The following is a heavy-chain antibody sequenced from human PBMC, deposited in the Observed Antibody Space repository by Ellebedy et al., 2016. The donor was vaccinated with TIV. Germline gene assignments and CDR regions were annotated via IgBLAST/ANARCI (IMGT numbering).Heavy chain of an antibody. V-gene: IGHV4-38-2*02. CDR2: IFQTATT. D-gene: IGHD1-26*01. CDR3: VRYDSRGVGATAVDY. Sequence: SETLSLTCTVSGYFIINGYYWGWIRPPPGKGLEWIGNIFQTATTYYNPSLRSRVSISVDASRNQFSLKLNSVTAADTAIYYCVRYDSRGVGATAVDYWGQGTLVTVSS. CDR1: GYFIINGYY. J-gene: IGHJ4*02.